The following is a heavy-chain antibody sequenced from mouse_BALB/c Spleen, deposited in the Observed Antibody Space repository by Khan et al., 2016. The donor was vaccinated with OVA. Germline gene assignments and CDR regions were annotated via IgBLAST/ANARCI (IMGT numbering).Heavy chain of an antibody. CDR2: INPSNADT. V-gene: IGHV1-4*01. Sequence: QVQLQQSGAELARPGASVKMSCKASGYTFTSYSMHWIKQRPGQGLEWIGNINPSNADTNYNQKFKDKATLTADKSSSTAYMQLTSLTSEDSAVYYGANDFHCYGSRGALDYWGQGTSVTVSA. CDR3: ANDFHCYGSRGALDY. CDR1: GYTFTSYS. D-gene: IGHD1-1*01. J-gene: IGHJ4*01.